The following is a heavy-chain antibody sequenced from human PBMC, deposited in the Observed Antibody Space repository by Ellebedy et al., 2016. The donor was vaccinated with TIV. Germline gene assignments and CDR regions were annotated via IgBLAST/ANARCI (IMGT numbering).Heavy chain of an antibody. D-gene: IGHD1-26*01. Sequence: GESLKISCSSSGFSFNNGWMNWVRQSPGKGLEWVGRLKSESEGGTTDYAAPVKGRFTISRDDLQNILYLKMNNLTIADTGVYYCSTYTVGDDSWGQGTLVIVSS. V-gene: IGHV3-15*01. CDR3: STYTVGDDS. CDR2: LKSESEGGTT. J-gene: IGHJ1*01. CDR1: GFSFNNGW.